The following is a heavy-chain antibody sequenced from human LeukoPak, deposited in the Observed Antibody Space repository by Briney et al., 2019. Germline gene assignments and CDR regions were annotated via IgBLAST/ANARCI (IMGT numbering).Heavy chain of an antibody. CDR2: IYYGGST. Sequence: SETLSLTCTVSGGSISSYYWSWIRQPPGKGLEWIGYIYYGGSTNYNPSLKSRVTISVDTSKNQFSLKLSSVAAADTAVYYCAREYGGNRDWGQGTLVTVSS. V-gene: IGHV4-59*01. CDR1: GGSISSYY. J-gene: IGHJ1*01. D-gene: IGHD4-23*01. CDR3: AREYGGNRD.